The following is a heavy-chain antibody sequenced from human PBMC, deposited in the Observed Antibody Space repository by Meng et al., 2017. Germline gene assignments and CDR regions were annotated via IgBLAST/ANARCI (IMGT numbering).Heavy chain of an antibody. J-gene: IGHJ5*02. Sequence: VRLQQWGAGLLKPSETLSLTCAVYGGSFSGYYWSWIRQPPGKGLEWIGEINHSGSTNYNPSLKSRVTISVDTSKNQFSLKLSSVTAADTAVYYCARRRGGSSDWFDPWGQGTLVTVSS. V-gene: IGHV4-34*01. CDR2: INHSGST. CDR1: GGSFSGYY. CDR3: ARRRGGSSDWFDP. D-gene: IGHD6-6*01.